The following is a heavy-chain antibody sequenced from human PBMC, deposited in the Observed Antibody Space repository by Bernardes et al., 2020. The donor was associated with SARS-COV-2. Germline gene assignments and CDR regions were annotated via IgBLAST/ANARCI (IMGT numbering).Heavy chain of an antibody. D-gene: IGHD3-22*01. CDR1: GYTFTSYD. CDR2: MTPNSGDT. J-gene: IGHJ5*02. V-gene: IGHV1-8*01. Sequence: ASVKVSCKASGYTFTSYDIDWVRQATGQGLEWMGWMTPNSGDTGYAQEFQGRVTMTMNTSTSTAYMELSSLRSEATAVYYCARHYYDSDGYSDWFDPWGQGTLVTVSS. CDR3: ARHYYDSDGYSDWFDP.